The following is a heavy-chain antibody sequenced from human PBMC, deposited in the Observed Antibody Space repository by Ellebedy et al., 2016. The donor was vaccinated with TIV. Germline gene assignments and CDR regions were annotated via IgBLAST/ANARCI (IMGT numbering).Heavy chain of an antibody. CDR3: ARLRGLVRGAERRIDF. J-gene: IGHJ4*02. CDR2: IDPADSDT. D-gene: IGHD3-10*01. V-gene: IGHV5-51*01. CDR1: GYRFTDYC. Sequence: GESLKISCTTSGYRFTDYCIGWVRQVPGKGLQWMGIIDPADSDTRFSPSFQGQVTISANESITTAYLQWTSLKASDTAIYYGARLRGLVRGAERRIDFWGQGSLVTVSS.